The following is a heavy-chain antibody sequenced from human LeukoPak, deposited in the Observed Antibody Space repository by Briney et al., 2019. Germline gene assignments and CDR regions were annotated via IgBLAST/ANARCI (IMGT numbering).Heavy chain of an antibody. D-gene: IGHD2-8*02. CDR3: AKGSCTGVNCRKDLEY. J-gene: IGHJ4*02. CDR2: ISGSGGTT. V-gene: IGHV3-23*01. Sequence: QPGGSLRLSCAASGFTFSSYTMSWVRQAPGKGLEWVSAISGSGGTTFYADSVKGRFTTARDNANNAVYLRVNSLRAEDTALHYCAKGSCTGVNCRKDLEYWGQRTLVTVSS. CDR1: GFTFSSYT.